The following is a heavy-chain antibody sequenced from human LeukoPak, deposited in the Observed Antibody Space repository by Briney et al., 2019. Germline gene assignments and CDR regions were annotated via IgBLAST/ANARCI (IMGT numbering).Heavy chain of an antibody. Sequence: SETLTLTCTVSGYSISSGYYWGWIRQPPGKGLEWIGSIYHSGSTYYNPSLKSRVTISVDTSKNQFSLKLSSVTAADTAVYYCARPQRNYYGSGAYNWFDPWGQGTLVTVSS. CDR3: ARPQRNYYGSGAYNWFDP. J-gene: IGHJ5*02. CDR1: GYSISSGYY. V-gene: IGHV4-38-2*02. CDR2: IYHSGST. D-gene: IGHD3-10*01.